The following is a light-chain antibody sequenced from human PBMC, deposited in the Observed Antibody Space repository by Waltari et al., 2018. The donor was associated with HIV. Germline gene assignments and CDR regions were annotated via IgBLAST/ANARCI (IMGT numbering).Light chain of an antibody. V-gene: IGLV1-51*01. CDR2: DNP. Sequence: QSVLTQPPSVSAAPGQKVTISCSGSNSNIGNDYVSWYQQLPSTAPQLLIFDNPKRPAGIPDRFSGSKSGTSASLGITGLLAVDEAYYYCGTWDSSLSAVVFGGGTKLTVL. CDR3: GTWDSSLSAVV. CDR1: NSNIGNDY. J-gene: IGLJ3*02.